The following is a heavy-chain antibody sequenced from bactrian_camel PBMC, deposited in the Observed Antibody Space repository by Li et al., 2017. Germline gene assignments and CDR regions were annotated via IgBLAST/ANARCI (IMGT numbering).Heavy chain of an antibody. CDR2: IDSDGETT. J-gene: IGHJ4*01. V-gene: IGHV3S40*01. D-gene: IGHD3*01. Sequence: VQLVESGGGSVQAGGSLRLSCAARTGTFRSACMGWIRQVSGKEREGVASIDSDGETTYADSVKGRFTISRDNAKDTLYLQMNSLKIEDTAVYYCALGSSRQATMTARRKGTQVTVS. CDR1: TGTFRSAC.